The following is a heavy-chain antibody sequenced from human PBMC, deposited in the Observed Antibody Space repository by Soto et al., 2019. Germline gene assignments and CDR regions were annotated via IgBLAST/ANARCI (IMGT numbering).Heavy chain of an antibody. Sequence: QVQLVESGGGVVQPGRSLRLSCAASGFTFSSHAMHWVRQAPGKGLEWVAVISYDGSIKYYADSVKGRFTISRDNSKNTLYLHMNSLRAEDTAVYYCARAYEGDYFDYWGQGTLVTVSS. CDR3: ARAYEGDYFDY. CDR2: ISYDGSIK. V-gene: IGHV3-30-3*01. J-gene: IGHJ4*02. CDR1: GFTFSSHA. D-gene: IGHD3-16*01.